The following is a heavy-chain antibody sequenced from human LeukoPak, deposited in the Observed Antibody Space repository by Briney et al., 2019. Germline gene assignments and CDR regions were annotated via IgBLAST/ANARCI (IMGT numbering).Heavy chain of an antibody. D-gene: IGHD3-10*01. Sequence: SVKVSCKASGGTFSSYAISWVRQAPGQGLEWMGGIIPIFGTANYAQKFQGRVTITTDESTSTAYMELSSLRSEDTAVYYCARDRGFQYYFDYWGQGTLVTVSS. CDR1: GGTFSSYA. J-gene: IGHJ4*02. CDR3: ARDRGFQYYFDY. CDR2: IIPIFGTA. V-gene: IGHV1-69*05.